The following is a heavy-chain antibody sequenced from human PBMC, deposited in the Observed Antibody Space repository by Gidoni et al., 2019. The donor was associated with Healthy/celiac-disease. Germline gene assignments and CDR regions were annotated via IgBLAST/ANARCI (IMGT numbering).Heavy chain of an antibody. J-gene: IGHJ5*02. D-gene: IGHD5-18*01. CDR2: IIPIFGTA. V-gene: IGHV1-69*01. CDR3: ARRLTWIQLDNNWFDP. CDR1: GGTFSRYA. Sequence: QVQLVPSGAEVKNPGSSVKVSCKASGGTFSRYAISWVRQAPGQGLEGMGGIIPIFGTAIYVQKFQGRVTITADESTSTAYMELSSLRSEDTAVYYCARRLTWIQLDNNWFDPWGQGTLVTVSS.